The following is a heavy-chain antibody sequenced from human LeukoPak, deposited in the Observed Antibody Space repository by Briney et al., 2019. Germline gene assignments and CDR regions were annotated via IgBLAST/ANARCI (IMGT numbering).Heavy chain of an antibody. CDR3: ARHTAAAGPIDF. D-gene: IGHD6-13*01. CDR2: VCPGDSDT. J-gene: IGHJ4*02. CDR1: GYSFTRSW. V-gene: IGHV5-51*01. Sequence: GESLKISCKGSGYSFTRSWIGWVRQMPGKGLEWMGIVCPGDSDTKYSPSFQGQVTISADKSITTAYLQWSSLKASDTAIYYCARHTAAAGPIDFWGQGTLVTVSS.